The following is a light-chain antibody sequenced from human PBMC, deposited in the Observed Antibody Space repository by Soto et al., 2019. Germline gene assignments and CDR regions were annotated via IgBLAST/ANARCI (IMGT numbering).Light chain of an antibody. CDR2: EVN. CDR1: SSGIGAYDY. V-gene: IGLV2-14*01. Sequence: QSALTQPASLAGSPGQSITISCTGTSSGIGAYDYVSWFQQHPGKAPKLMISEVNNRPSGVSNRFSGSKSGNTAYLTISGLQVEDEAEYFCFSSTTTTTHVFGPGTKVTVL. CDR3: FSSTTTTTHV. J-gene: IGLJ1*01.